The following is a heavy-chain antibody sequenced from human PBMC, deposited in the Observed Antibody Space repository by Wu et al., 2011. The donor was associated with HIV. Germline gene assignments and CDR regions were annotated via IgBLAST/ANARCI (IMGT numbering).Heavy chain of an antibody. D-gene: IGHD6-13*01. CDR2: INHSGST. V-gene: IGHV4-34*01. CDR1: GGSFSGYY. J-gene: IGHJ4*02. Sequence: QVQLQQWGAGLLKPSETLSLTCAVYGGSFSGYYWSWIRQPPGKGLEWIGEINHSGSTNYNPSLKSRVTISVDTSKNQFSLKLSSVTAADTAVYYCARHPIAAAGYIFDYVGQGXWSPSP. CDR3: ARHPIAAAGYIFDY.